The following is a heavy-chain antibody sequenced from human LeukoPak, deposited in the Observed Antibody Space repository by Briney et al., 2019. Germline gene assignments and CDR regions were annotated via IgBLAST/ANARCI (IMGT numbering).Heavy chain of an antibody. V-gene: IGHV3-23*01. J-gene: IGHJ4*02. CDR2: ISGSGGST. CDR1: GFTFSSYA. D-gene: IGHD5-24*01. CDR3: AKGTVQRWLQLQEEEWDFDY. Sequence: GGSLRLSCAASGFTFSSYAMSWVRQAPGKGLEWVSAISGSGGSTYYAASVKGRFPISRDNSKNTLYLQMNSLRAEDTAVYYCAKGTVQRWLQLQEEEWDFDYWGQGTLVTVSS.